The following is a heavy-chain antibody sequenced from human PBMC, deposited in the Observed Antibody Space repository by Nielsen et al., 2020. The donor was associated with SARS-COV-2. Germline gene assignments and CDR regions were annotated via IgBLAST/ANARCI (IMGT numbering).Heavy chain of an antibody. CDR2: IKQDGSEK. J-gene: IGHJ4*02. V-gene: IGHV3-7*05. Sequence: VRQMPGKGLEWVANIKQDGSEKYYVDSVKGRFTISRDNAKNSPYLQMNSLRAEDTAVYYCVIGSTWGQGTLVTVSS. CDR3: VIGST.